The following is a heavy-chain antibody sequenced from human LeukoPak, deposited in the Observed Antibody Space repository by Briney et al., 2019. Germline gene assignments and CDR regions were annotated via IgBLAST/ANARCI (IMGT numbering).Heavy chain of an antibody. Sequence: SVKVSCKASGGTFSSYTISWVRQAPGQGLEWMGRIIPILGIANYAQKSQGRVTITADKSTSTAYMELSSLRSEDTAVYYCARETRYSGSYEVYWGQGTLVTVSS. D-gene: IGHD1-26*01. J-gene: IGHJ4*02. V-gene: IGHV1-69*04. CDR2: IIPILGIA. CDR3: ARETRYSGSYEVY. CDR1: GGTFSSYT.